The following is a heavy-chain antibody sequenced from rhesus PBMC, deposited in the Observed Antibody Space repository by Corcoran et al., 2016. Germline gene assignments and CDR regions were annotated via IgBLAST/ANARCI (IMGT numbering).Heavy chain of an antibody. CDR1: GGSISDSYR. J-gene: IGHJ4*01. V-gene: IGHV4S10*01. D-gene: IGHD6-25*01. Sequence: QVQLQESGPGVVKPSETLSLTCAVSGGSISDSYRWSWIRQPPGKGLEWIGYIYGSSTSSHSNPSLRSRFTLSRDTSKNQFSLKLSSVTAADTAVYYCARETMAAAATFDYWGQGVLVTVSS. CDR2: IYGSSTSS. CDR3: ARETMAAAATFDY.